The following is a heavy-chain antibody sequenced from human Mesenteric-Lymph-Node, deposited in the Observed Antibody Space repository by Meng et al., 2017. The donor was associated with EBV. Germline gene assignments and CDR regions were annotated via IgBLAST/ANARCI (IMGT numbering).Heavy chain of an antibody. CDR3: VRAFYGGNSDF. V-gene: IGHV1-8*01. CDR1: GYTFINYD. Sequence: QVQLVQSGGEVKKPGASVKVSCKASGYTFINYDINWVRQAPGRGLEWMGWMNPNSGNTAYAQKFQGRVSMTRSTSITTAYMELTGLRSDDTAVYYCVRAFYGGNSDFWGQGTPVTVSS. D-gene: IGHD4-23*01. J-gene: IGHJ4*02. CDR2: MNPNSGNT.